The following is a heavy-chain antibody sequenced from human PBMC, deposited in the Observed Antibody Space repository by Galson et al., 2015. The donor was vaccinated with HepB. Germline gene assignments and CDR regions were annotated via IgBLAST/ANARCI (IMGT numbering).Heavy chain of an antibody. CDR3: ARYGGYYDSSGYFSPFDY. D-gene: IGHD3-22*01. J-gene: IGHJ4*02. Sequence: SLRLSCAASGFTVSSNYMSWVRQAPGKGLEWVSVIYSGGSTYYEDSVKGRFTISRDNSKNTLYLQMNSLRAEDTAVYYCARYGGYYDSSGYFSPFDYWGQGTLVTVSS. CDR1: GFTVSSNY. V-gene: IGHV3-66*01. CDR2: IYSGGST.